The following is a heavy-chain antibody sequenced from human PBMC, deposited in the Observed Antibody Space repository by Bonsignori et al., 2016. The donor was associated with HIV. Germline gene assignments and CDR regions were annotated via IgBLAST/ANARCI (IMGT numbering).Heavy chain of an antibody. V-gene: IGHV4-39*01. J-gene: IGHJ5*02. CDR2: IYYSGST. Sequence: QLQLQESGPGLVKPSETLSLTCTVSGGSISSSSYYWGWIRQPPGKGLEWIGSIYYSGSTYYNPSLKSRVTISVDTSKNQFSLKLSSVTAADTAVYYCARRRTIFGVGYWGYWFDPGAREPWSPSPQ. CDR1: GGSISSSSYY. CDR3: ARRRTIFGVGYWGYWFDP. D-gene: IGHD3-3*01.